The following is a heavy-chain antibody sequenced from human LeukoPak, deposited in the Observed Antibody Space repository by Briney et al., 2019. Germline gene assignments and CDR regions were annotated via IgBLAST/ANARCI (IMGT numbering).Heavy chain of an antibody. V-gene: IGHV1-46*01. D-gene: IGHD6-19*01. J-gene: IGHJ4*02. CDR2: INPAGGTT. CDR3: ARDLISSSGWDFDY. Sequence: ASVKVSCTASGYSFTSYYIHWVRQTPGQGLEWLGIINPAGGTTSYAPRFQDRFTMTSDTSTNTVYMELSSLRSEDTAVYYCARDLISSSGWDFDYWGQGTLVSVSS. CDR1: GYSFTSYY.